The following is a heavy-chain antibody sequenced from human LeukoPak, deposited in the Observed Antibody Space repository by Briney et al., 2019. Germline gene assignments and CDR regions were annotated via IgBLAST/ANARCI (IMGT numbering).Heavy chain of an antibody. J-gene: IGHJ5*02. CDR3: AREGLGPTFSAWFDP. D-gene: IGHD1-26*01. V-gene: IGHV3-30*03. Sequence: PGGSLRLSCAASGFTFSNYGIHWVRQAPGKGLEWVTVVSNDGRTTYYADSVKGRFTISRDNSKNTLYLQMNSLRSEDTAIYYCAREGLGPTFSAWFDPWGQGTLVTVSS. CDR1: GFTFSNYG. CDR2: VSNDGRTT.